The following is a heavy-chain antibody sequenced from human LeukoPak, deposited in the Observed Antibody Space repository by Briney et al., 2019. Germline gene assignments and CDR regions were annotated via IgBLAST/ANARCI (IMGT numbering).Heavy chain of an antibody. V-gene: IGHV1-46*01. CDR1: GYTFTSYY. CDR2: INPSGGST. D-gene: IGHD5-18*01. Sequence: ASVKVSCKASGYTFTSYYMHWVRQAPGQGLEWMGIINPSGGSTSYAQKFQGRVTMTRDTSTSTAYMELSSLRSEDTAVYYCAGGRVDTALYHNWFDPWGQGTLVTVSS. J-gene: IGHJ5*02. CDR3: AGGRVDTALYHNWFDP.